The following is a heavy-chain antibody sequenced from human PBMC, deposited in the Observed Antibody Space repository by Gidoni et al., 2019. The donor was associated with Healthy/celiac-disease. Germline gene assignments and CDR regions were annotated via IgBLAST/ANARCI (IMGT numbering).Heavy chain of an antibody. D-gene: IGHD6-19*01. Sequence: QVQLVKSGAEVKKPGSSVKVSCKASGYTFTSYYMHWVRQAPGQGLEWMGIINPSGGSTSYAQKCQGRVTMTRDTSTSTVYMELSSLRSEDTAVYYCARARRIAVAGTRPYYYYGMDVWGQGTTVTVSS. CDR2: INPSGGST. CDR3: ARARRIAVAGTRPYYYYGMDV. V-gene: IGHV1-46*01. J-gene: IGHJ6*02. CDR1: GYTFTSYY.